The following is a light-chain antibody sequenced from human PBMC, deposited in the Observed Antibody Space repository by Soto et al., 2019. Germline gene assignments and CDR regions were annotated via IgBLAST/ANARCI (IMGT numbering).Light chain of an antibody. CDR3: AAWDDSLSGPV. Sequence: QSVLTQPPSASGTPGQRVTISCSGSSSNIGSNSVCWYQQLPGTAPKLLIYRNNQRPSGVPDRFSGSKSGTSASLGISGLRSEDEADYYCAAWDDSLSGPVFGVGTQLTVL. CDR2: RNN. J-gene: IGLJ2*01. CDR1: SSNIGSNS. V-gene: IGLV1-47*01.